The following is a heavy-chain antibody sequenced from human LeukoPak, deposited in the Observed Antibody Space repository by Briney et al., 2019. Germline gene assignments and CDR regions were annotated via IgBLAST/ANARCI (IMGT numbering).Heavy chain of an antibody. V-gene: IGHV3-64D*06. CDR3: VKGWYGFDY. D-gene: IGHD6-19*01. CDR2: IGGGGGST. CDR1: GFTFSTYG. J-gene: IGHJ4*02. Sequence: GGSLRLSCSASGFTFSTYGMHWVRQAPGKGLECVSTIGGGGGSTRYADSVKGRFTISRDNSKNMLYLQMSSLITEDTAVYYCVKGWYGFDYWGQGALVTVSS.